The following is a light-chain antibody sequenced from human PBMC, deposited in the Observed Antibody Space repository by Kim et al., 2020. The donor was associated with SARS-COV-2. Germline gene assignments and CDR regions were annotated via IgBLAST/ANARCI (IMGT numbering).Light chain of an antibody. CDR3: QQYGSSLFT. Sequence: EIVLTQSPGTLSLSPGERVTLSCRASQSVSTGHLAWYQQKPGQAPRLLIYAASSRATGIPDRFSGSGSGTDFTLSISRLEPEDFAVYFCQQYGSSLFTFGPGTKVDIK. V-gene: IGKV3-20*01. CDR2: AAS. CDR1: QSVSTGH. J-gene: IGKJ3*01.